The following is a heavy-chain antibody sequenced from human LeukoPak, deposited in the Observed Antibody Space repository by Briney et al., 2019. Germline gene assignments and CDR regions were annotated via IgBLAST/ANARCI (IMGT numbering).Heavy chain of an antibody. CDR1: GFTLNGYW. CDR2: INSDGSTT. J-gene: IGHJ6*02. Sequence: GGSLRLPCAAPGFTLNGYWMHWVRQAPGKGLVWVSRINSDGSTTSYADSVKGRFTISRDNAKKSLSLQMNSLRAEDTAVYYCARSPYSYYGLDVWGQGTTVTVSS. CDR3: ARSPYSYYGLDV. V-gene: IGHV3-74*01.